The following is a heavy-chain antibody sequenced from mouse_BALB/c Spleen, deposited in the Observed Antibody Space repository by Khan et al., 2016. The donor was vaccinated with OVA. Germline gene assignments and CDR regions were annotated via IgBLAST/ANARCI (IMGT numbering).Heavy chain of an antibody. CDR2: IWGDGRI. CDR1: GFSLTSNG. Sequence: QVQLQQSGPGLVAPSPSLSITCTVSGFSLTSNGVSWVRQPPGKGLEWLGVIWGDGRITYHSVLKSRLSISTDHSKSHVFLKLNSLQTDDTATYYCAKLRVFYFDYWGQGTTLTVSS. CDR3: AKLRVFYFDY. V-gene: IGHV2-3*01. J-gene: IGHJ2*01.